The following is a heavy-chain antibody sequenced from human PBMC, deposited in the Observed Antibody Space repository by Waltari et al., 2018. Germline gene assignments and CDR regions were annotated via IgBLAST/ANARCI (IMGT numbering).Heavy chain of an antibody. CDR2: INHSGST. D-gene: IGHD2-2*01. CDR3: AREYCSSTSCYGSFDY. Sequence: QVQLQQWGAGLLKPSETLSLTCAVYGGSFSGYYWSWIRQPPGKGLEWIGEINHSGSTNYNPSLKSRVTISVDTSKNQFSLKLSSVTAADTAVYYCAREYCSSTSCYGSFDYWGQGTLVTVSS. J-gene: IGHJ4*02. V-gene: IGHV4-34*01. CDR1: GGSFSGYY.